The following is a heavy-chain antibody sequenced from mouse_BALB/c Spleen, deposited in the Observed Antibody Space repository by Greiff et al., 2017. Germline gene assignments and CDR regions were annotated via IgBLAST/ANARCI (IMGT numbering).Heavy chain of an antibody. J-gene: IGHJ3*01. Sequence: NCTVSGFSLTSYGVHWVRQSPGKGLEWLGVIWSGGSTDYNAAFISRLSISKDNSKSQVFFKMNSLQANDTAIYYCARNPLDSSGYGAWFAYWGQGTLVTVSA. V-gene: IGHV2-2*02. CDR2: IWSGGST. CDR3: ARNPLDSSGYGAWFAY. CDR1: GFSLTSYG. D-gene: IGHD3-2*01.